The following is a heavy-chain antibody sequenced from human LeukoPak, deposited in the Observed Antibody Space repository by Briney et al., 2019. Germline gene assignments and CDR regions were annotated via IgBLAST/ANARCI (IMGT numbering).Heavy chain of an antibody. D-gene: IGHD3-10*01. V-gene: IGHV3-30*02. CDR1: GFTFSSYW. J-gene: IGHJ6*03. CDR3: AKDHVLLWFGELLGYMDV. CDR2: IRYDGSNK. Sequence: GGSLRLSCAASGFTFSSYWMSWVRQAPGKGLEWVAFIRYDGSNKYYADSVKGRFTISRDNSKNTLYLQMNSLRAEDTAVYYCAKDHVLLWFGELLGYMDVWGKGTTVTISS.